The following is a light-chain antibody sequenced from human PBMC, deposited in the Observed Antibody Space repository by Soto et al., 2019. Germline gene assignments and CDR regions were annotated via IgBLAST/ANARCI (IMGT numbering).Light chain of an antibody. CDR2: GAS. CDR3: QQYGSSPAGFT. CDR1: QSISSRY. Sequence: EIVLTQSPGTLSLSPGERATLSCRASQSISSRYLAWYQQSPGQAPWLLIYGASNRAPGIPDRFSGSGSGTDFTLTITRLEPEDFAVYYCQQYGSSPAGFTFGPGTKVDSK. J-gene: IGKJ3*01. V-gene: IGKV3-20*01.